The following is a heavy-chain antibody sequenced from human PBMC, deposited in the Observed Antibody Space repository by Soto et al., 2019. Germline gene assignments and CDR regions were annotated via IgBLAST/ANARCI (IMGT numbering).Heavy chain of an antibody. V-gene: IGHV4-34*01. Sequence: SENLSLTCAVYGVPFSGYYWSWIRQSPGKGLEWIGEINHSGNTNYNPSLKSRVTMLVDTSKNQFSLSLSSVTAADTAVYYCANLIVFHSSDYHDYWGQGTLVMASS. J-gene: IGHJ4*02. CDR2: INHSGNT. CDR1: GVPFSGYY. CDR3: ANLIVFHSSDYHDY. D-gene: IGHD6-25*01.